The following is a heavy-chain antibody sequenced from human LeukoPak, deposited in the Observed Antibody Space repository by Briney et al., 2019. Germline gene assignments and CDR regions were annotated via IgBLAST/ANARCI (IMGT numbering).Heavy chain of an antibody. J-gene: IGHJ5*02. Sequence: SSETLSLTCTVSGGSISSSSYYWGWIRQPPGKGLEWIGSIYYSGSTYYNPSLKSRVTMSVDTSKNQFSLKLSSVTAADTAVYYCARGGYSYGYLNWFDPWGQGTLVTVSS. CDR3: ARGGYSYGYLNWFDP. D-gene: IGHD5-18*01. CDR2: IYYSGST. CDR1: GGSISSSSYY. V-gene: IGHV4-39*07.